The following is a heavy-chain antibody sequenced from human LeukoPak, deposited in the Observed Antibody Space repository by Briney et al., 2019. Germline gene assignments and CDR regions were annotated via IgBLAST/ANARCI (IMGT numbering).Heavy chain of an antibody. D-gene: IGHD6-13*01. CDR1: GFTFSSYS. Sequence: GGSLRLSCAASGFTFSSYSMNWVRQAPGKGLVWVSRINGDGSTTNYADSVEGRFTISRDNAKNTLYLQMNTLRAEDTAVYYCVRDLSTSWYYFEHWGQGTLVTVSS. CDR2: INGDGSTT. CDR3: VRDLSTSWYYFEH. J-gene: IGHJ4*02. V-gene: IGHV3-74*01.